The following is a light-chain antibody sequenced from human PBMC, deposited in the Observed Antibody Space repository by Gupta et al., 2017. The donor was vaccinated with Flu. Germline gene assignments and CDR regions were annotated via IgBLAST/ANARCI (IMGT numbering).Light chain of an antibody. Sequence: SVTTSLNGTISDIVPYNYVSRNRHHPGKAHTLLIYDVTKRPAWFPDRLSGSKSGNTSSLTISGRQADEEADYYSCSGGGSDTWMFGGGTKLTVL. V-gene: IGLV2-11*01. CDR1: ISDIVPYNY. J-gene: IGLJ3*02. CDR3: CSGGGSDTWM. CDR2: DVT.